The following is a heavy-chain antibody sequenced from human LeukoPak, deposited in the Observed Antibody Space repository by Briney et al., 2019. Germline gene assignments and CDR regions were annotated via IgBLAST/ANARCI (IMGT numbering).Heavy chain of an antibody. Sequence: SETLSLTCAVYGGSFSGYYWSWLRQPPGKGLEWIGEINHSGSTNYNPSLKSRVTISVDTSKNQFSLKLSSVTAADTTVYYCARRMKAWLQLGYFDYWGQGTLVTVSS. CDR3: ARRMKAWLQLGYFDY. CDR1: GGSFSGYY. J-gene: IGHJ4*02. CDR2: INHSGST. D-gene: IGHD5-24*01. V-gene: IGHV4-34*01.